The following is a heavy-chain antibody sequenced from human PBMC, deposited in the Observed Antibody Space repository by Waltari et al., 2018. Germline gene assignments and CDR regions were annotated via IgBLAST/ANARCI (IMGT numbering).Heavy chain of an antibody. CDR2: INHRGST. J-gene: IGHJ2*01. Sequence: QVQLQQWGAGLLKPSETLSLTCAVYGGSFSGYYWSWIRQPPGKGLEWIGEINHRGSTNYNPSLKSRVTISVDTSKNQFPLKLSSVTAADTAVYYCARGYRYSSRIHPGYFDLWGRGTLVTVSS. CDR3: ARGYRYSSRIHPGYFDL. D-gene: IGHD6-13*01. CDR1: GGSFSGYY. V-gene: IGHV4-34*01.